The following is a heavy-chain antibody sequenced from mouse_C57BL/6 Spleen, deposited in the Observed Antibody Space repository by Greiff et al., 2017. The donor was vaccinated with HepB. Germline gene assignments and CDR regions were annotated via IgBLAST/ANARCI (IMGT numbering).Heavy chain of an antibody. V-gene: IGHV1-80*01. CDR1: GYAFSSYW. J-gene: IGHJ2*01. D-gene: IGHD1-1*01. CDR2: IYPGDGDT. Sequence: VQLQQSGAELVKPGASVKISCKASGYAFSSYWMNWVKQRPGKGLEWNGQIYPGDGDTNYNGKFKGKATLTADTSSSTAYMQLSSLTSEDSAVYFCAAEDYYGSSYVDYWGQGTTLTVSS. CDR3: AAEDYYGSSYVDY.